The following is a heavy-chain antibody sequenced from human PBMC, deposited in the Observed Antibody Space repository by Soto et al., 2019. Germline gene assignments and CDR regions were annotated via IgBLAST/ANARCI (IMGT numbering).Heavy chain of an antibody. J-gene: IGHJ4*02. CDR3: ARGRYNAFY. Sequence: PGGSLRLSCASSGFTFGGYWMSWVRQAPGKGLECVANINQDGSEKYYVDSVKGRFTIARDNAKNSVYLQMNSLRGEDTAVYYCARGRYNAFYWGQGTLVTVFS. D-gene: IGHD1-20*01. CDR1: GFTFGGYW. CDR2: INQDGSEK. V-gene: IGHV3-7*01.